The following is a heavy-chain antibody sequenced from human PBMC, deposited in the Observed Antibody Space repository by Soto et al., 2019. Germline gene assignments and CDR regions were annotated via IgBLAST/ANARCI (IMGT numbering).Heavy chain of an antibody. D-gene: IGHD3-22*01. CDR1: GFTFSSYG. J-gene: IGHJ6*02. CDR2: IWYDGSNK. CDR3: ARLYDSSWGYYYYGMDV. Sequence: SLRLSCAASGFTFSSYGMHWVRQAPGKGLEWVAVIWYDGSNKYYADSVKGRFTISRDNSKNTLYLQMNSLRAEDTAVYYCARLYDSSWGYYYYGMDVWGQGTKVTVSS. V-gene: IGHV3-33*01.